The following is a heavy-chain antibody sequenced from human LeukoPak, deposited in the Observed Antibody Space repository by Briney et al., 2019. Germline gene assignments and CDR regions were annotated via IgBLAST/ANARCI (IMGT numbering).Heavy chain of an antibody. CDR3: ARGVSDFWSPYYYMDV. CDR1: GGSLNSGSYY. D-gene: IGHD3-3*01. J-gene: IGHJ6*03. Sequence: SETLSLTCTVSGGSLNSGSYYWTWIRQPAGKGLEWISRMYTTGSTNYNPSLKSRVTISSDAAENQFSLKLSSVTAADTAMYYCARGVSDFWSPYYYMDVWGKGTMVTVSS. CDR2: MYTTGST. V-gene: IGHV4-61*02.